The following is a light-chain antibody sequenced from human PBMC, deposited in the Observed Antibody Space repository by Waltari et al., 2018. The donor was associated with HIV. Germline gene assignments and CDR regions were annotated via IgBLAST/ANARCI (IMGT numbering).Light chain of an antibody. CDR2: EVN. V-gene: IGLV2-23*02. CDR3: CSFARSSTWV. Sequence: QSALTQPASVSGSPGQSITISCPGTSSNIGSYTLVSWYQQHPGKAPKLMVYEVNKRPSGISNRFSGSKSGNTASLTISGLQAEDEADCYCCSFARSSTWVFGGGTKLSVL. CDR1: SSNIGSYTL. J-gene: IGLJ3*02.